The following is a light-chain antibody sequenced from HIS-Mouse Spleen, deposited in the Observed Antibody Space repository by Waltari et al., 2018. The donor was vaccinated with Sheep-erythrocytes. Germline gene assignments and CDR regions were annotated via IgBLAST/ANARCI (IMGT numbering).Light chain of an antibody. Sequence: QSVLTQPPSASGTPGQRVTISCSGRSSNIGSKTLNWYQQLPGTAPKLLIYSNNQRPSGVPDRFSGSKSGTSASLAISGLQSEDEADYYCAAWDDSLNGVVFGGGTKLTVL. J-gene: IGLJ2*01. CDR2: SNN. CDR3: AAWDDSLNGVV. V-gene: IGLV1-44*01. CDR1: SSNIGSKT.